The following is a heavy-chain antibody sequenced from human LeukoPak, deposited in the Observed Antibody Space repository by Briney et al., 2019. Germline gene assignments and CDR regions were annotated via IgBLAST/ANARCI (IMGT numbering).Heavy chain of an antibody. CDR3: ARGSGGAFGGVMVDY. V-gene: IGHV3-48*03. Sequence: GRSLRLSCAASGFTLSSYEMRWVRQAPGNGLGWVSYISSSGSTIYYADSVKGRFTISRDNAKNSLYLQMNSLRAEDTAVYYCARGSGGAFGGVMVDYWGQGTLVTVSS. CDR1: GFTLSSYE. D-gene: IGHD3-16*01. CDR2: ISSSGSTI. J-gene: IGHJ4*02.